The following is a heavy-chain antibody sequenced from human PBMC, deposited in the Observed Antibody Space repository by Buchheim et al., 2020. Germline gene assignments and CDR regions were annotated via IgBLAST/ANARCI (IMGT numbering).Heavy chain of an antibody. J-gene: IGHJ3*02. Sequence: QVQLQESGPGLVKPSQTLSLTCTVSGGSISSGDYYWSWIRQPPGKGLEWIGYIYYSGSTYYNPSLRRRVTISVDTSKNQFSLTLSSVTAADTAVYYCARVYYYDSSPSPFARADAFDIWGQGT. CDR2: IYYSGST. V-gene: IGHV4-30-4*01. CDR3: ARVYYYDSSPSPFARADAFDI. CDR1: GGSISSGDYY. D-gene: IGHD3-22*01.